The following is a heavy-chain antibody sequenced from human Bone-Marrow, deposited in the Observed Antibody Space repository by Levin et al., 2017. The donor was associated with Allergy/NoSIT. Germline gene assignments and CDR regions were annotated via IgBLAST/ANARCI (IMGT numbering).Heavy chain of an antibody. J-gene: IGHJ4*02. CDR1: GYIFTSYA. D-gene: IGHD6-6*01. V-gene: IGHV7-4-1*02. CDR3: ATPLVTEAIAARLGY. Sequence: GESLKISCKASGYIFTSYAMNWVRQAPGQGLEWLGWINTNTGNPTYAQGFTGRFVFSLDTSVNTAYLQITDLRAEDTAVYYCATPLVTEAIAARLGYWGPGTLVTVSS. CDR2: INTNTGNP.